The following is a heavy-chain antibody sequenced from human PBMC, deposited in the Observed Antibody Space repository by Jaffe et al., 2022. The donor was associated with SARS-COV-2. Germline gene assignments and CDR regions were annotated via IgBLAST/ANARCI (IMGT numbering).Heavy chain of an antibody. Sequence: QVTLKESGPVLVKPTETLTLTCTVSGFSLSNARMGVSWIRQPPGKALEWLAHIFSNDEKSYSTSLKSRLTISKDTSKSQVVLTMTNMDPVDTATYYCARIYGDYPFDYWGQGTLVTVSS. CDR1: GFSLSNARMG. V-gene: IGHV2-26*01. D-gene: IGHD4-17*01. CDR3: ARIYGDYPFDY. CDR2: IFSNDEK. J-gene: IGHJ4*02.